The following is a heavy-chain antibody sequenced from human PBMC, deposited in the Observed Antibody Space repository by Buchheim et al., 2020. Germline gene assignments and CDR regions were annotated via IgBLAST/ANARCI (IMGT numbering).Heavy chain of an antibody. V-gene: IGHV3-30*03. CDR2: ISYDGASE. J-gene: IGHJ4*02. Sequence: QVQLVESGGGVVQPGRSLRLACAAFGFTFRSYGMHWVRQAPGKGLEWVAVISYDGASEQYADSVKGRFTISRDNSKNTQFLQMNSLRTEDTAVYYCARDLFGYYYDSSGYYPGDYWGQGTL. CDR1: GFTFRSYG. CDR3: ARDLFGYYYDSSGYYPGDY. D-gene: IGHD3-22*01.